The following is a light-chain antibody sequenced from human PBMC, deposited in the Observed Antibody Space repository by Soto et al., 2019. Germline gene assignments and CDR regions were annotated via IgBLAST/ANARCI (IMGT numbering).Light chain of an antibody. J-gene: IGKJ4*01. CDR3: QQSYSTLLT. Sequence: DIQMTQSPSSLSASVGDRVTITCRASQSISSYLNWYQQKPGKAPKLLIYAASSLQSGVPSTFSGSGSGTDFTLTISSLQPEDFATYYCQQSYSTLLTFGGGTKVEIQ. CDR2: AAS. CDR1: QSISSY. V-gene: IGKV1-39*01.